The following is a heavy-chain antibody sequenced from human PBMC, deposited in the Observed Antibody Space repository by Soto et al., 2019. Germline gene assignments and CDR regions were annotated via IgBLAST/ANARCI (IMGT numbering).Heavy chain of an antibody. Sequence: SETLSLTCTVSGGKISSYHWSWMRQTPGKGLEWIGYIHYSGSTNYNPSLKSRVTISVDTSRNQFSLRLRSVTAADTAVYYCAGDGDYIAFYKYWGQGTLVTVSS. J-gene: IGHJ4*02. CDR3: AGDGDYIAFYKY. D-gene: IGHD3-16*01. V-gene: IGHV4-59*01. CDR2: IHYSGST. CDR1: GGKISSYH.